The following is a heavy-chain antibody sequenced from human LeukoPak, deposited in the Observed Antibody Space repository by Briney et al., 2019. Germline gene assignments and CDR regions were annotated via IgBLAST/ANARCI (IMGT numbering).Heavy chain of an antibody. CDR1: GFTFRNSG. CDR2: ISSSSSYI. CDR3: ARDLARGRSPFDY. D-gene: IGHD1-14*01. V-gene: IGHV3-21*01. J-gene: IGHJ4*02. Sequence: GGSLRLSCAASGFTFRNSGMSWVRQAPGKGLEWVSSISSSSSYIYYADSVKGRFTISRDNAKNSLYLQMNSLRAEDTAVYYCARDLARGRSPFDYWGQGTLVTVSS.